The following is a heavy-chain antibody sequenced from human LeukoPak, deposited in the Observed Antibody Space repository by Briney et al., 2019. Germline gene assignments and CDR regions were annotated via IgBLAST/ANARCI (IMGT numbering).Heavy chain of an antibody. V-gene: IGHV4-39*01. D-gene: IGHD6-19*01. CDR3: ARLTALAGHRGAFDI. CDR1: GGSIGGHTFY. Sequence: SETLSLTCNVSGGSIGGHTFYWDWIRQPPGKGLEWIATIYYNGNTFYNPSLKSRVAISIDMSKSQFSLHLSSVTAADTAIYYCARLTALAGHRGAFDIWGPGTMVAVSS. J-gene: IGHJ3*02. CDR2: IYYNGNT.